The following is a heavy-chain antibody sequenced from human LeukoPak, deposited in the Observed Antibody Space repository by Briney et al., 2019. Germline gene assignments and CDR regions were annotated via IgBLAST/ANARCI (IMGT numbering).Heavy chain of an antibody. D-gene: IGHD3-9*01. V-gene: IGHV1-18*01. CDR2: ISAYNGNT. CDR1: GYTFTSYG. Sequence: ASVKVSCKASGYTFTSYGISWVRQAPGQGLEWMGWISAYNGNTNYAQKLQGRVTMTTDTSTSTAYMELRSLRSDDTAVYYCAREDDILTGYCYFDYWGQGTLVTVSS. J-gene: IGHJ4*02. CDR3: AREDDILTGYCYFDY.